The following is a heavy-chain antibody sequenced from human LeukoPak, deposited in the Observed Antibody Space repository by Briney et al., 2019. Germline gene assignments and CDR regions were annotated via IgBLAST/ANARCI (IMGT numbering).Heavy chain of an antibody. D-gene: IGHD6-19*01. CDR3: ARRQQWLPPYFDY. V-gene: IGHV3-7*01. Sequence: SGGSLRLSCAASGFTFSTDWMTWVRQAPGKGLEWVADIDQDGSDKYYLDSVKGRFTISRDNTKNPLYLQMNSLRAEDTAVYYCARRQQWLPPYFDYWGQGTLVTVSS. CDR1: GFTFSTDW. J-gene: IGHJ4*02. CDR2: IDQDGSDK.